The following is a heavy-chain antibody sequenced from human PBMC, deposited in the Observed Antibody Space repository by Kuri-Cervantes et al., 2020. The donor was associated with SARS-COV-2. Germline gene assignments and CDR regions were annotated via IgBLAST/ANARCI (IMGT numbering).Heavy chain of an antibody. J-gene: IGHJ4*02. V-gene: IGHV1-18*01. CDR1: GYTFTSYG. D-gene: IGHD3-22*01. CDR2: ISAYNGNT. Sequence: ASVKVSCKASGYTFTSYGISWVRQAPGQGLEWMGWISAYNGNTNYAQKLQGRVTMTTDTSTSTAYMELRSLRSEDTAVYYCARGDDSSGEAYFDYWGQGTLVTVSS. CDR3: ARGDDSSGEAYFDY.